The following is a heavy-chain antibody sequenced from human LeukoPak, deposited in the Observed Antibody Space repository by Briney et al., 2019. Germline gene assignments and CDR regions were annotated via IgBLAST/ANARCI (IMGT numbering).Heavy chain of an antibody. CDR2: ISGSGTGT. Sequence: GGSLRLSCAASGFTFSSSAMSWVRQAPGKGLYWVSAISGSGTGTYYADSVKGRFTISRDNSKNTLYLQMNSLRAEDTAVYYCAKDNPSGGPFDIWGQGTMVTVSS. J-gene: IGHJ3*02. V-gene: IGHV3-23*01. D-gene: IGHD2-15*01. CDR1: GFTFSSSA. CDR3: AKDNPSGGPFDI.